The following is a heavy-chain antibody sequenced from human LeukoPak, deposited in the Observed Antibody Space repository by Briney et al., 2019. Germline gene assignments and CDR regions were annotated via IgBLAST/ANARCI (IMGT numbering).Heavy chain of an antibody. Sequence: GGSLRLSCAASGFTFSSYAMNWVRQAPGKGLEWVSVISGSGGGTYYADSVKGRFTLSRDNSKNTLYLQMNSLRAEDTAVYYCSKEDRRGGYNYFDYWGQGTLVTVSS. J-gene: IGHJ4*02. CDR1: GFTFSSYA. CDR3: SKEDRRGGYNYFDY. V-gene: IGHV3-23*01. D-gene: IGHD5-24*01. CDR2: ISGSGGGT.